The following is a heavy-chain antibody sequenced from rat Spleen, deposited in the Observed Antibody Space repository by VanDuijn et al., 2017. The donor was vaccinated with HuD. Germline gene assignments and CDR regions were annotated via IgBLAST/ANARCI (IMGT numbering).Heavy chain of an antibody. CDR1: GFTFSNYG. V-gene: IGHV5-29*01. J-gene: IGHJ2*01. CDR3: ARHVRGSYILDY. Sequence: EVQLVESGGGLVQPGRSLKLSCAASGFTFSNYGMAWVRQAPTKGLEWVATISYDGSSTYYRDSVKGRFTISRDNAKSTLYLQMDSLRSEDTATYYCARHVRGSYILDYWGQGVMVTVSS. D-gene: IGHD1-2*01. CDR2: ISYDGSST.